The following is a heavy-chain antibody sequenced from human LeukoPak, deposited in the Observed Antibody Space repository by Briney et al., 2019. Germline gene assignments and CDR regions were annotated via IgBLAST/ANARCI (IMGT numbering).Heavy chain of an antibody. J-gene: IGHJ5*02. CDR2: IIPIFGTA. CDR1: GGTFSSYA. V-gene: IGHV1-69*06. Sequence: AVKVSCKASGGTFSSYAISWVRQAPGQGLEWMGGIIPIFGTANYAQKFQGRVTITADKSTSTAYMELSSLRSEDTAVYYCARITGTTGDWFDPWGQGTLVTVSS. CDR3: ARITGTTGDWFDP. D-gene: IGHD1-7*01.